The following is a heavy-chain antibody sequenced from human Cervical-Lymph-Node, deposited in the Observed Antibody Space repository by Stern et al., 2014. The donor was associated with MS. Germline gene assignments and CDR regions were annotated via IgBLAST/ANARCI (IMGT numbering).Heavy chain of an antibody. J-gene: IGHJ5*02. CDR2: IYYSGITA. V-gene: IGHV4-31*03. CDR1: GDSISSGGYY. D-gene: IGHD2-21*02. CDR3: AKALRGWFDP. Sequence: QVQLVESGPGLVKPSQTLSLTCSVSGDSISSGGYYWSWIRQHPGKGLEWIGHIYYSGITAYYNPSLKSRVTISVDTSKNQFSLRLSSVTAADTAVYYCAKALRGWFDPWGQGTLVTVSS.